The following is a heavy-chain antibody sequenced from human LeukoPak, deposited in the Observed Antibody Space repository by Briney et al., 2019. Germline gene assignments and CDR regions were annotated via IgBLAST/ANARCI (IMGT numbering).Heavy chain of an antibody. J-gene: IGHJ3*02. CDR2: ISGSGGST. CDR3: XXXXVPAAILHDAFDI. V-gene: IGHV3-23*01. CDR1: GFTFSSYA. D-gene: IGHD2-2*01. Sequence: GGSLRLSCAASGFTFSSYAMSWVRQAPGKGLEWVSAISGSGGSTYYADSVKGRFTISRDNSKNTLYLQMNSLRAEDTAVYYXXXXXVPAAILHDAFDIWGQGTMVTVSS.